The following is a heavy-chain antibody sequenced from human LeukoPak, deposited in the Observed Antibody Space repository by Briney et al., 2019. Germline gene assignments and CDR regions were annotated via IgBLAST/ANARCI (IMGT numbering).Heavy chain of an antibody. V-gene: IGHV4-4*07. CDR3: ARDVGAGRDGYNDAFDI. D-gene: IGHD5-24*01. CDR1: GGSISSYY. Sequence: SETLSLTCTVSGGSISSYYWSWIRQPAGKGLEWIGRIYTSGGTNYNPSLKSRVTMSVDTSKNQFSLKLSSVTAADTAVYYCARDVGAGRDGYNDAFDIWGQGTMVTVSS. CDR2: IYTSGGT. J-gene: IGHJ3*02.